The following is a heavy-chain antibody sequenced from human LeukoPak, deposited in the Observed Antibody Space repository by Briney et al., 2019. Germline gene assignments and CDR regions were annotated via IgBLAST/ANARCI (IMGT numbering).Heavy chain of an antibody. J-gene: IGHJ4*02. CDR2: IKEDGSGK. CDR1: GFTFRSYW. V-gene: IGHV3-7*01. CDR3: ARGRGLLD. D-gene: IGHD3-10*01. Sequence: SGGSLRLSCAASGFTFRSYWMSWVRQAPGKGLEWVANIKEDGSGKNYVDSVKGRFTISRDNAKNSLYLQMNSLRAEDTAVYYCARGRGLLDWGQGTLVTVSS.